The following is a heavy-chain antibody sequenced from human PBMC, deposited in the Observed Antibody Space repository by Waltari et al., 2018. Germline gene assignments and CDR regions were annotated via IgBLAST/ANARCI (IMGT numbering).Heavy chain of an antibody. CDR3: ARVRRYCSGGSCYPSRSDY. CDR2: INHRGST. CDR1: GGSFSGYY. V-gene: IGHV4-34*01. J-gene: IGHJ4*02. Sequence: QVQLQQWGAGLLKPSETLSLTCAVYGGSFSGYYWSWIRQPPGKGLEWIGEINHRGSTNYHRSLKIRVTISVDTSKNQFSLKLSSVTAADTAVYYCARVRRYCSGGSCYPSRSDYWGQGTLVTVSS. D-gene: IGHD2-15*01.